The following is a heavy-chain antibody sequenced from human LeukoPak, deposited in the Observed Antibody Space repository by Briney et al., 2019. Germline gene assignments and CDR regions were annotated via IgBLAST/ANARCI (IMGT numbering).Heavy chain of an antibody. V-gene: IGHV4-39*07. CDR3: ARGGVHFDY. CDR2: IYYSGST. CDR1: GGSISSSSYY. Sequence: PSETLSLTCTVSGGSISSSSYYWGWIRQPPGKGLEWIGSIYYSGSTNYNPSLKSRVTMSLDTSKYHFSLKLSSVTAADTAVYYCARGGVHFDYWGQGTLVTVSS. D-gene: IGHD3-16*01. J-gene: IGHJ4*02.